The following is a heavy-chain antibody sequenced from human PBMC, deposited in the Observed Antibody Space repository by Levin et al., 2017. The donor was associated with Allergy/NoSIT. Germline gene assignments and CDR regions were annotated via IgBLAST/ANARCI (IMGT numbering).Heavy chain of an antibody. D-gene: IGHD6-19*01. J-gene: IGHJ4*02. V-gene: IGHV1-2*02. CDR2: INPNSGGT. Sequence: ASVKVSCKASGYTFTGYYMHWVRQAPGQGLEWMGWINPNSGGTNYAQKFQGRVTMTRDTSISTAYMELSRLRSEDTAVYYCAREGSSGGSNYFDYWGQGTLVTVSS. CDR3: AREGSSGGSNYFDY. CDR1: GYTFTGYY.